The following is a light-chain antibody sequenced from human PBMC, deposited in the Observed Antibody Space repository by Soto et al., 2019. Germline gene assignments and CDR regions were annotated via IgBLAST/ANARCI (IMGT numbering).Light chain of an antibody. J-gene: IGKJ1*01. Sequence: DIQMTQSPSTLSASIGDEVTITCRASQSVFSWLAWYQQKPGKAPRLLIYDASSLQSGVPSRFSGSGSGPEFTLTISSLQPDDFATYFCQQYNNYSPTFGQGTKVEIK. V-gene: IGKV1-5*01. CDR3: QQYNNYSPT. CDR1: QSVFSW. CDR2: DAS.